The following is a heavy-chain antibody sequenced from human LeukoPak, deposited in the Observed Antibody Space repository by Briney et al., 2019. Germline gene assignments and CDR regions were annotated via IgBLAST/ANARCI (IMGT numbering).Heavy chain of an antibody. D-gene: IGHD6-19*01. CDR1: GGTFSSYA. CDR3: AREGGGWYDGFFDY. Sequence: ASVNVSCKASGGTFSSYAISWVRQATGQGLERMGGFSAYNGNTNYAQKLQGRVTMTTDTSTSTAYMELRSLRSDDTAVYYCAREGGGWYDGFFDYWGQGTLVTVSS. J-gene: IGHJ4*02. CDR2: FSAYNGNT. V-gene: IGHV1-18*01.